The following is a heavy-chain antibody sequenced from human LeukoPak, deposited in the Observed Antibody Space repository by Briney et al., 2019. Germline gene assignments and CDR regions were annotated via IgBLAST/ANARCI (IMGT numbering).Heavy chain of an antibody. V-gene: IGHV4-59*13. CDR2: IYYSGSP. J-gene: IGHJ4*02. D-gene: IGHD2-8*01. CDR1: GGSISSYH. CDR3: ATEEKGYCTNGVCYVY. Sequence: PSETLSLTCTVSGGSISSYHWSWIRQPPGKGLEGIGHIYYSGSPNYNPSLQSRVMISVDTSKNQFSLKLSSVTAADAAVYYCATEEKGYCTNGVCYVYWGQGTLVTVSS.